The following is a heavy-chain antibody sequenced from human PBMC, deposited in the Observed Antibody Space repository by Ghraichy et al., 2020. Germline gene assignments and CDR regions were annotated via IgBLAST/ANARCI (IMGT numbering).Heavy chain of an antibody. CDR2: IYHGGST. CDR1: GVSITNYY. Sequence: GSLSLTCSVSGVSITNYYWSWIRQTPGKGLEWIGYIYHGGSTNYNPSLESRVTISVDTSKKQVSLKLTSVTAADTAVYYCAGYRTSFFDYWGQGTLVTVSS. V-gene: IGHV4-59*08. J-gene: IGHJ4*02. CDR3: AGYRTSFFDY. D-gene: IGHD3-16*02.